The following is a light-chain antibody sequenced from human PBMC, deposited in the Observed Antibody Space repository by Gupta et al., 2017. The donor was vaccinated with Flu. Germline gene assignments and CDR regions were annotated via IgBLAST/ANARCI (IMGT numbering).Light chain of an antibody. CDR3: QQRSNCPST. J-gene: IGKJ5*01. CDR1: RSVSSY. V-gene: IGKV3-11*01. Sequence: GEGANHSCRGSRSVSSYLAWYQEKPGQAPRLLIYDPSNRATGVPARFSGSGSGTDFTLTISSLEPEDSAVYYCQQRSNCPSTFGQGTRLEIK. CDR2: DPS.